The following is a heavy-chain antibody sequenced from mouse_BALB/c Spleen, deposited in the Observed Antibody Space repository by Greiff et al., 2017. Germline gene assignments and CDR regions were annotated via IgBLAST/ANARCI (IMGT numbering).Heavy chain of an antibody. D-gene: IGHD4-1*01. V-gene: IGHV1S81*02. CDR2: INPSNGRT. Sequence: QVQLQQPGAELVKPGASVKLSCKASGYTFTSYWMHWVKQRPGQGLEWIGEINPSNGRTNYNEKFKSKATLTVDKSSSTAYMQLSSLTSEDSAVYYCAPGTNAMDYWGQGTSVTVSS. CDR3: APGTNAMDY. J-gene: IGHJ4*01. CDR1: GYTFTSYW.